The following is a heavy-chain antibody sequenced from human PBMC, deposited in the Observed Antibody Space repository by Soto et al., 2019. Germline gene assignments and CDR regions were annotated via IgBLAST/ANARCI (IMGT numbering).Heavy chain of an antibody. V-gene: IGHV4-59*01. CDR3: AGSSGSGNYGRDV. D-gene: IGHD3-10*01. Sequence: SETLSLTCTVSGGSISSYYWSWIRQPPGKGLEWIGYIYHSASTNYNPSLRSRVTISVDTSKNQSSLKLRSVTAADTAVYYCAGSSGSGNYGRDVGGKGTTVTVSS. J-gene: IGHJ6*04. CDR2: IYHSAST. CDR1: GGSISSYY.